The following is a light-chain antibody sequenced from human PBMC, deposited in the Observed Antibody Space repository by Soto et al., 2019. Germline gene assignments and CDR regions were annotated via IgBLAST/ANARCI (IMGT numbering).Light chain of an antibody. CDR3: SSYAASNNFYFV. CDR2: EVT. CDR1: ISDGGGYNY. Sequence: QSALTHPPSASGSPGQSVTISCTGTISDGGGYNYVSWYQQYPGRAPKLMIYEVTKRPSGVPDRFSGSKSGNTASLTVSGLQAEDEADYYCSSYAASNNFYFVFGGGTKVTVL. J-gene: IGLJ3*02. V-gene: IGLV2-8*01.